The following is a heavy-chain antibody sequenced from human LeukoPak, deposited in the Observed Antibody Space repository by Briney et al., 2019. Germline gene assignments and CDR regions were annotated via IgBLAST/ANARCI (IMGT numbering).Heavy chain of an antibody. CDR1: GGSISTSNYY. CDR2: IFYSGSA. V-gene: IGHV4-39*01. CDR3: ARAFRGSGGSYAFDY. D-gene: IGHD1-26*01. Sequence: RPSETLSLTCTVSGGSISTSNYYWGWIRQPPGKGLEWIGNIFYSGSAYYNPSLKSRVTISVDTSKNQFSLKLSSVTAADTAVYYCARAFRGSGGSYAFDYWGQGTLVTVSS. J-gene: IGHJ4*02.